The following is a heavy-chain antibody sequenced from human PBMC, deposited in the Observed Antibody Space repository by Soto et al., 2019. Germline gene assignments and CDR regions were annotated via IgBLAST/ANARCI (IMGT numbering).Heavy chain of an antibody. CDR1: GYTFTSYA. Sequence: QVQLVQSGAEEKKPGASVKVSCKASGYTFTSYAMHWVRQAPGQRLEWMGWINAGNGNTKYSQKFQGRVTITRDTSASTAYMELISLRSDDTAVYSCVRSFVVVTARDYWGQGTLVTVAS. CDR3: VRSFVVVTARDY. D-gene: IGHD2-21*02. CDR2: INAGNGNT. J-gene: IGHJ4*02. V-gene: IGHV1-3*05.